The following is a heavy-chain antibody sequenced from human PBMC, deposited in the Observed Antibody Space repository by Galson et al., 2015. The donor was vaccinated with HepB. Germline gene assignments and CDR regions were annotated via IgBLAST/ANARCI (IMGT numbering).Heavy chain of an antibody. V-gene: IGHV3-15*01. Sequence: SLRLSCAASGFTFNSAWMSWVRQAPGQGLEWVGRIKSKTDGGKTDYAAPLKGRFTISRDDSKNTLYLQMDSLKIEDTAVYYCTKENLDSLDDYLWGTFRDQYYHFDYWGRGTLVTVSS. J-gene: IGHJ4*02. CDR2: IKSKTDGGKT. CDR3: TKENLDSLDDYLWGTFRDQYYHFDY. D-gene: IGHD3-16*02. CDR1: GFTFNSAW.